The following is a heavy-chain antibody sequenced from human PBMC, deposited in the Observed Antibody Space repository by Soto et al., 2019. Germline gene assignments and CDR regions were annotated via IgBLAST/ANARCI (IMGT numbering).Heavy chain of an antibody. J-gene: IGHJ4*02. D-gene: IGHD3-3*01. Sequence: EVRLVESGGGLVKPGRSLRLSCTGSGFTFGDHPMSCYRQAPGKGLEWVGFIRSKAYGGTTEYAASVKCRFTISRDDSKSIGYLQINSLKTEDTAMYYCTRQPKDYDFFVRNDFWGQGTLVTVSS. CDR3: TRQPKDYDFFVRNDF. CDR1: GFTFGDHP. V-gene: IGHV3-49*05. CDR2: IRSKAYGGTT.